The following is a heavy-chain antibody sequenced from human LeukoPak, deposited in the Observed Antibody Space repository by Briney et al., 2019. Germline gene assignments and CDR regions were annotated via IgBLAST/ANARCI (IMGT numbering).Heavy chain of an antibody. CDR1: GGSISSYY. CDR3: ARDQAKYMDV. V-gene: IGHV4-59*01. Sequence: SETLSLTCSVSGGSISSYYWSWIRQPPGKGLEWIGYIYYSGSTNYNPSLKSRVTISVDTSKNQFSLKLSSVTAADTAVYYCARDQAKYMDVWGKGTTVTVSS. CDR2: IYYSGST. J-gene: IGHJ6*03.